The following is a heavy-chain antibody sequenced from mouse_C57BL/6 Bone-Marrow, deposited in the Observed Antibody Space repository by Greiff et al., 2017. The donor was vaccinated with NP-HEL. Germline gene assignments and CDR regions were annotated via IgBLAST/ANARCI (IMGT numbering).Heavy chain of an antibody. CDR1: GFTFSSYA. V-gene: IGHV5-4*03. J-gene: IGHJ1*03. D-gene: IGHD2-4*01. CDR2: ISDGGSYT. CDR3: ARARLRRWYFDV. Sequence: EVKLMESGGGLVKPGGSLKLSCAASGFTFSSYAMSWVRQTPEKRLEWVATISDGGSYTYYPDNVKGRFTISRDTAKNNLYLQMSHLRSEDTAMYYCARARLRRWYFDVWGTGTTVTVSS.